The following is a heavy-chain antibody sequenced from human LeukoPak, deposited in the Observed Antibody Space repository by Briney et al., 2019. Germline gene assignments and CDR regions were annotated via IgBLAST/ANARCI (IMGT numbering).Heavy chain of an antibody. CDR2: IKQDGSEK. D-gene: IGHD6-19*01. CDR1: GFTFSDYY. Sequence: GGSLRLSCAASGFTFSDYYMSWVRQAPGKGLEWVANIKQDGSEKYYVDSVKGRFTISRDNAKNSLYLQMNSLRAEDTAVYYCARDIAVAGPFDYWGQGTLVTVSS. J-gene: IGHJ4*02. CDR3: ARDIAVAGPFDY. V-gene: IGHV3-7*01.